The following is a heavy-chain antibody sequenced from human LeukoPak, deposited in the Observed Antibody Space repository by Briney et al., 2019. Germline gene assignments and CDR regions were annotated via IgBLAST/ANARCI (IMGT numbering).Heavy chain of an antibody. Sequence: SETLSLTCDVYGGSFSGYFWTWIRQPPGKGLEWIGEMNHSGSTNYNRSLKSRVTMSLDTSKSQFSLKLSSVTAADTAVYYCARGVYSSGWNSGPLNYWGQGTLVTVSS. D-gene: IGHD6-19*01. V-gene: IGHV4-34*01. J-gene: IGHJ4*02. CDR2: MNHSGST. CDR3: ARGVYSSGWNSGPLNY. CDR1: GGSFSGYF.